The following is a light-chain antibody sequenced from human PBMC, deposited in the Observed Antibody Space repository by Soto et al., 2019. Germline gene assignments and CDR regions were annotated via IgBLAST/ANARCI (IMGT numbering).Light chain of an antibody. J-gene: IGLJ2*01. CDR3: CSYAGSRLVV. CDR2: EVS. Sequence: QSALTQPASVAGSPGQSITISCTGTSRDIGTFDFVSWYQQHPGKAPKLMIYEVSKRPSGTSNRFSGSKSGHTASLTISGLQAEDEADYHCCSYAGSRLVVFGGGTKVTVL. V-gene: IGLV2-23*02. CDR1: SRDIGTFDF.